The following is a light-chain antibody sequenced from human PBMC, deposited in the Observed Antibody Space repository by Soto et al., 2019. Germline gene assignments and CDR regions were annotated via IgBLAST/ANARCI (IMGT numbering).Light chain of an antibody. V-gene: IGKV1-9*01. CDR3: HQLNNHPRT. Sequence: DIQLTQSPSFLSASVGERVTITCRASQGVSSYLAGYQQKPGKPPKRLISAASTLRSRVPSRFSGRGSWTEFTPNISRLQREDFPNYYCHQLNNHPRTFGPGTKVDIK. CDR2: AAS. CDR1: QGVSSY. J-gene: IGKJ3*01.